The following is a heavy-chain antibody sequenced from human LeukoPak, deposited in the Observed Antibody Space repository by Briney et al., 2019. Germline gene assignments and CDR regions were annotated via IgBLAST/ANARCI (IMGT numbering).Heavy chain of an antibody. V-gene: IGHV4-39*07. J-gene: IGHJ4*02. D-gene: IGHD5-18*01. Sequence: SETLSLTCIVSGGSISSISSNNYHWGWIRQPPGKGLEWIGSIYYSGSTYYNPSLKSRVTISVDTSKNQFSLKLSSVTAADTAVYHCAREAMYSYGNNFDYWGQGTLVTVSS. CDR3: AREAMYSYGNNFDY. CDR1: GGSISSISSNNYH. CDR2: IYYSGST.